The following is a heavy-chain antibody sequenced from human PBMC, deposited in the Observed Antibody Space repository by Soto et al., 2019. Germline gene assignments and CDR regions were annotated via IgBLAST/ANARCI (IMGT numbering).Heavy chain of an antibody. CDR1: GFTFSDYY. CDR2: ISSSGSTI. CDR3: ARVGGIAVAEAFDI. J-gene: IGHJ3*02. V-gene: IGHV3-11*01. Sequence: GGSLRLSCAASGFTFSDYYMSWIRQAPGKGLEWVSYISSSGSTIYYADSVKGRFTISRDNAKNSLYLQMNSLRAEDTAAYYCARVGGIAVAEAFDIWGQGTMVTVSS. D-gene: IGHD6-19*01.